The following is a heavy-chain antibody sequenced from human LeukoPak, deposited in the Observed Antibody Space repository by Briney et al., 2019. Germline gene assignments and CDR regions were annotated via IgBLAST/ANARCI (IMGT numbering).Heavy chain of an antibody. CDR2: ISSSGSTI. D-gene: IGHD3-16*02. CDR3: AREGPYDYVWGSYRSYYFDY. V-gene: IGHV3-48*03. J-gene: IGHJ4*02. CDR1: GFTFSSYE. Sequence: GGSLRLSCAASGFTFSSYEMNWVRQAPGKGLEWVSYISSSGSTIYYADSVKGRFTISRDNAKNSLYLQMNSLRAEGTAVYYCAREGPYDYVWGSYRSYYFDYWGQGTLVTVSS.